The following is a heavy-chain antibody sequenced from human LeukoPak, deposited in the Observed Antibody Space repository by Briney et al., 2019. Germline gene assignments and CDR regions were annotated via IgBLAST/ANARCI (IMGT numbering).Heavy chain of an antibody. CDR1: GFTSDDYG. J-gene: IGHJ6*03. CDR3: ARVYYYYMDV. Sequence: GGSLRLSCAASGFTSDDYGMSRVRQAPGKGLEWVSGINWNGGSTGYADSVKGRFTISRDNAKNSLYLQMNSLRAEDTALYYCARVYYYYMDVWGKGTTVTVSS. CDR2: INWNGGST. V-gene: IGHV3-20*04.